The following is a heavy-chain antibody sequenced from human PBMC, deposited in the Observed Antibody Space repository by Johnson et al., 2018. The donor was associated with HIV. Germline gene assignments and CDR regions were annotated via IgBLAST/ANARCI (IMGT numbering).Heavy chain of an antibody. CDR3: ARLERLGGLSRVLEM. Sequence: QMQLVESGGGLVKPGGSLRLSCVASGFTFSDYYMTWIRQAPGKGLEWVSYISYSASSMFYADSLQGRFTISRDNAKNSLYLQMNYLRVEDTAVYYCARLERLGGLSRVLEMWGQGTMVAVSS. D-gene: IGHD6-19*01. CDR2: ISYSASSM. J-gene: IGHJ3*02. V-gene: IGHV3-11*04. CDR1: GFTFSDYY.